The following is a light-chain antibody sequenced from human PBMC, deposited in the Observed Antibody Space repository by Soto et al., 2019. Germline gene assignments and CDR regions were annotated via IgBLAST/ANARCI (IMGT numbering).Light chain of an antibody. CDR1: DSDVGGHSH. CDR3: CSYVAGDSWV. Sequence: QSALTQPPSASGSPGQAVTISCTGSDSDVGGHSHVSWYQQHPGEAPKLMIYEVSKRPSGVPDRFSGSKSGNTASLTVSGLQADDEADYYCCSYVAGDSWVFGGGPKVTVL. V-gene: IGLV2-8*01. CDR2: EVS. J-gene: IGLJ3*02.